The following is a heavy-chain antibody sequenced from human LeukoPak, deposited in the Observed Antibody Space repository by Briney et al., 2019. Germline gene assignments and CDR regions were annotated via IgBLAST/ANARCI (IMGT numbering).Heavy chain of an antibody. CDR3: ASIVVVAADAKNDY. Sequence: GGSLRLSCAASGFTFSSYGMHWVRQAPGKGLEWVAFIRYDGSNKYYADSVKGRFTISRDNSKSTLYLQMNSLRAEDTAVYYCASIVVVAADAKNDYWGQGTLVTVSS. V-gene: IGHV3-30*02. D-gene: IGHD2-15*01. CDR1: GFTFSSYG. CDR2: IRYDGSNK. J-gene: IGHJ4*02.